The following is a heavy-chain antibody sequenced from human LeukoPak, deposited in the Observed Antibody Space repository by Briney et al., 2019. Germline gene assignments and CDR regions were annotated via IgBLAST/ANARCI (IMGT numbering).Heavy chain of an antibody. D-gene: IGHD7-27*01. CDR3: AKELGPKESWYYYYGMDV. CDR2: IIPILGIA. Sequence: ASVKVSCKASGGTFSSYAISWVRQAPGQGLEWMGRIIPILGIANYAQKFQGRVTITADKSTSTAYMELSSLRSEDTAVYYCAKELGPKESWYYYYGMDVWGQGTTVTVSS. CDR1: GGTFSSYA. V-gene: IGHV1-69*04. J-gene: IGHJ6*02.